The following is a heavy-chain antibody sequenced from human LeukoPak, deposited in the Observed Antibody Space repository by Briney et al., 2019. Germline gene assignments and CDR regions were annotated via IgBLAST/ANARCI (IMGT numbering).Heavy chain of an antibody. Sequence: PSQTLSLTCTVSGGSISSGSYYWSWIRQPAGKGLEWIGRIYTSGSTNYNPSLKSRVTISVDTSKNQFSLKLSSVTTADTAVYYCARDRGITIFGVVQYFDLWGRGTLVTVSS. CDR1: GGSISSGSYY. CDR3: ARDRGITIFGVVQYFDL. CDR2: IYTSGST. J-gene: IGHJ2*01. D-gene: IGHD3-3*01. V-gene: IGHV4-61*02.